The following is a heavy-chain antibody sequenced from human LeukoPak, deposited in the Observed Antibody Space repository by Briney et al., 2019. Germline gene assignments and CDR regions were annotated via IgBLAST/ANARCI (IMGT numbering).Heavy chain of an antibody. CDR2: ISGSGGST. V-gene: IGHV3-23*01. J-gene: IGHJ4*02. CDR3: ARDRGYSSSWYYFDY. Sequence: GGSLRLSCAASGFTFSSYAMSWVRQAPGKGLEWVSAISGSGGSTYYADSVKGRFTISRDNSKNTLYLQMNSLRAEDTAVYYCARDRGYSSSWYYFDYWGQGTLVTVSS. CDR1: GFTFSSYA. D-gene: IGHD6-13*01.